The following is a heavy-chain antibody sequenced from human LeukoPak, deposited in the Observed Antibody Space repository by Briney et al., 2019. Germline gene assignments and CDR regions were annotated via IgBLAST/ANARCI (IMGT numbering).Heavy chain of an antibody. Sequence: ASVKVSCKASGYTFTGYYMHWVRQAPGQGLEWMGWINPNSGGTNYAQKFQGRVTMTRDTSISTAYMELSRPRSDDTAVYYCARVKRRYCSGGSCYPASYFDYWGQGTLVTVSS. D-gene: IGHD2-15*01. V-gene: IGHV1-2*02. J-gene: IGHJ4*02. CDR2: INPNSGGT. CDR1: GYTFTGYY. CDR3: ARVKRRYCSGGSCYPASYFDY.